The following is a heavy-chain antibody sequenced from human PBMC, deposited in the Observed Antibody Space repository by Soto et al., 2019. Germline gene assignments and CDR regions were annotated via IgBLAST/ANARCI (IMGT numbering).Heavy chain of an antibody. Sequence: QAHLVESGGGVVQPGRSLRLSCAASGFTFTSYGMHWVRQAPGTRLEWVAVISYDGGLQHYADSVKGRFTISRDNSKNMVLLQMNSLIAVDTAVYYCVSDRGYGHASVPYSWGQGTLVSVSS. V-gene: IGHV3-30*03. D-gene: IGHD5-18*01. CDR3: VSDRGYGHASVPYS. CDR2: ISYDGGLQ. CDR1: GFTFTSYG. J-gene: IGHJ4*02.